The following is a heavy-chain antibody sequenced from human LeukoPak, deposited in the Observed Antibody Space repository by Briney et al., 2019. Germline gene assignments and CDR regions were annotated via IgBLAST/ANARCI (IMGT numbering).Heavy chain of an antibody. CDR1: GYTFTSYG. CDR3: ARAYNWPPYYYYYGMDV. CDR2: ISAYNGNT. Sequence: GASVKVSCKASGYTFTSYGISWVRQAPGQGLEWMGWISAYNGNTNYAQKLQGSVTMTTDISTSTAYMELRSLRSDDTAVYYCARAYNWPPYYYYYGMDVWGQGTTVTVSS. J-gene: IGHJ6*02. D-gene: IGHD1-20*01. V-gene: IGHV1-18*01.